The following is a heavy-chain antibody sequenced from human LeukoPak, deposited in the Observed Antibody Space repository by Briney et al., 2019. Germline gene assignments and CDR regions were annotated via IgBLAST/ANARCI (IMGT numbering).Heavy chain of an antibody. CDR3: ATEGTGLSHQLPRGYAFDI. D-gene: IGHD2-2*01. J-gene: IGHJ3*02. Sequence: GASVKVSCKVSGYTLTELSMHWARQASGKGLEWMGGFDPEDGETIYAQKFQGRVTMTEDTSTDTAYMELSSLRSEDTAVYYCATEGTGLSHQLPRGYAFDIWGQGTMVTVSS. CDR2: FDPEDGET. V-gene: IGHV1-24*01. CDR1: GYTLTELS.